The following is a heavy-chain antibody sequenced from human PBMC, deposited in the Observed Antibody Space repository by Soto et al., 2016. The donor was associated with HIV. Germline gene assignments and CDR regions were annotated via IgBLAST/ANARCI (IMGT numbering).Heavy chain of an antibody. CDR1: GGSMSSSGHY. CDR2: VFYSGIT. J-gene: IGHJ5*02. CDR3: VRPGGGSCCYWFDL. V-gene: IGHV4-39*01. D-gene: IGHD2-15*01. Sequence: QLQLQELGPGLVKPSETLSLTCSVSGGSMSSSGHYWGWIRQSPGKGLEWIGNVFYSGITYLNPSLSGRLTLSVDTSTNQFFLKLNSVTAADTGVYYCVRPGGGSCCYWFDLWGQGKMVIVSS.